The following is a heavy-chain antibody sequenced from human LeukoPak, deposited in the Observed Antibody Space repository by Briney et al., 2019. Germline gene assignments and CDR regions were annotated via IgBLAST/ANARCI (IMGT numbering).Heavy chain of an antibody. V-gene: IGHV3-7*01. J-gene: IGHJ4*02. CDR3: ARVSWENFDY. CDR1: GFTFSSYW. CDR2: IKQDGSEK. D-gene: IGHD1-26*01. Sequence: GGSLRLSCTASGFTFSSYWMSWVRQAPGRGLEWVANIKQDGSEKYYMDSVKGRFTISRDNAKNSLYLQISSLRAEDTAVYYCARVSWENFDYWGQGTLVTVSS.